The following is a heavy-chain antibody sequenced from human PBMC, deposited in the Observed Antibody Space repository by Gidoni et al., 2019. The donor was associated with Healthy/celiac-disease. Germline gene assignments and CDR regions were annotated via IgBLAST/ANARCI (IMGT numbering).Heavy chain of an antibody. Sequence: QVQLVQSGAEVKKPGASVKVYCKASAYTFPSYAMPWGRQAPGQRLEWMGWINAGNGNTKNSQQFQGRVSITRDTAESKAYMELSSLRSEDKDVYYCESTGDYGDYGGGGYYYYGMDVWGQGTTVTVSS. CDR3: ESTGDYGDYGGGGYYYYGMDV. V-gene: IGHV1-3*01. D-gene: IGHD4-17*01. J-gene: IGHJ6*02. CDR1: AYTFPSYA. CDR2: INAGNGNT.